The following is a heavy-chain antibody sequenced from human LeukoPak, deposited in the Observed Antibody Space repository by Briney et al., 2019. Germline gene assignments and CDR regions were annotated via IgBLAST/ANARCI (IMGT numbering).Heavy chain of an antibody. CDR2: MNPNSGNT. Sequence: ASVKVSCKASGYTFTSYDINWVRQATGQGLEWMGWMNPNSGNTGYAQKFQGRVTMTRNTSISTAYMELSSLRSEDTAVYYCARLRIAVAGHFDYWGQGTLVTVSS. D-gene: IGHD6-19*01. J-gene: IGHJ4*02. CDR3: ARLRIAVAGHFDY. V-gene: IGHV1-8*01. CDR1: GYTFTSYD.